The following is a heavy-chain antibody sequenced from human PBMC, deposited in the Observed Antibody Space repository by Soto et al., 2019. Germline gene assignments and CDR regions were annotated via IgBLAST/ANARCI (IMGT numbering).Heavy chain of an antibody. CDR3: ARHDTDFWSGYSYYGMDV. CDR2: IYYSGST. J-gene: IGHJ6*02. D-gene: IGHD3-3*01. V-gene: IGHV4-39*01. Sequence: SETLSLTCTVSGGSISSSSYYWGWIRQPPGKGLEWIGSIYYSGSTYYNPSLKSRVTISVDTSKNQFSLKLSSVTAADTAVYYCARHDTDFWSGYSYYGMDVWGQGTTVTVSS. CDR1: GGSISSSSYY.